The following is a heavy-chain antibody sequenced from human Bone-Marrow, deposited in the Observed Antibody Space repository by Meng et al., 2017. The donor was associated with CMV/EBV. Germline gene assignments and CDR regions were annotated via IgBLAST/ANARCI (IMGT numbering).Heavy chain of an antibody. CDR3: AREVTSNAFDI. CDR1: GGSFSGYY. J-gene: IGHJ3*02. Sequence: SETLSLTCAVYGGSFSGYYWSWIRQPPGKGLEWIGYIYYSGTTYYNPSLKSRVTISVDTSKNQFSLKLISVTAADTAVYFCAREVTSNAFDIWGQGAMVTVSS. CDR2: IYYSGTT. V-gene: IGHV4-34*11.